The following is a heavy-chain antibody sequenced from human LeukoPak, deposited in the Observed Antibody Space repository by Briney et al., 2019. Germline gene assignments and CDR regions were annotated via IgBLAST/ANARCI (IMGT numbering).Heavy chain of an antibody. CDR3: ARGVTRYSSSWSYFDY. D-gene: IGHD6-13*01. J-gene: IGHJ4*02. V-gene: IGHV1-2*02. Sequence: GASVKVSCKASGYTFTGYYMHWVRQAPGQGLEWMGWISPNSGGTNYAQKFQGRVTMTRDTSISTAYMELSRLRSDDTAVYYCARGVTRYSSSWSYFDYWGQGTLVTVSS. CDR1: GYTFTGYY. CDR2: ISPNSGGT.